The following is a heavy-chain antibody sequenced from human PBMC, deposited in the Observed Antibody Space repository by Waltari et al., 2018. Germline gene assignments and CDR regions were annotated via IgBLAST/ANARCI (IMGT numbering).Heavy chain of an antibody. V-gene: IGHV3-53*02. CDR2: IYSGGRT. CDR3: ARDLTTIFGVSGGMDV. CDR1: GFTVSRNY. D-gene: IGHD3-3*01. J-gene: IGHJ6*02. Sequence: EVQLVETGGGLIQPGGSLRLSCAASGFTVSRNYMSWVRPAPGKGLEWVSVIYSGGRTYYAESVKGRFTISRDNSKNTLYLQMNSLRAEDTAVYYCARDLTTIFGVSGGMDVWGQGTTVTVSS.